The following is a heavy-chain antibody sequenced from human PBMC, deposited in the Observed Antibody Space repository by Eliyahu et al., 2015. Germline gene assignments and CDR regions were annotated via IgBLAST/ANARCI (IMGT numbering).Heavy chain of an antibody. J-gene: IGHJ4*02. Sequence: QVQLQESGPGLVKPSETLSLTCTVSGDSISNYYGSWIRQPPGKGLEWIGHIYYSGNTNYNPSLKSRVTISIDTSKNQFSLNLNSVTAADTAVYYCARKTPYCSGGTCNPWYFDYWGQGMLVTVSS. CDR3: ARKTPYCSGGTCNPWYFDY. D-gene: IGHD2-15*01. V-gene: IGHV4-59*01. CDR2: IYYSGNT. CDR1: GDSISNYY.